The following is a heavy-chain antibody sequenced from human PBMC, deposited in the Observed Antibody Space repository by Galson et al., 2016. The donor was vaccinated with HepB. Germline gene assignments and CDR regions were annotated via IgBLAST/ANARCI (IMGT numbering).Heavy chain of an antibody. Sequence: SETLSLTCGVSGGSINNGHWWSWVRQPPGKGLEWVGEIYLGGSTNYNPSLKSRVTISIDKSKNQFSLKLSSVTVSDTPVYDCARRPYNFDIWGQGTIVTVAS. CDR3: ARRPYNFDI. V-gene: IGHV4-4*02. J-gene: IGHJ3*02. CDR2: IYLGGST. CDR1: GGSINNGHW. D-gene: IGHD3-10*01.